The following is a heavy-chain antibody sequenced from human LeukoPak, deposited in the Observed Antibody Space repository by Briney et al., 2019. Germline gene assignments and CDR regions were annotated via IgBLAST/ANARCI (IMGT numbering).Heavy chain of an antibody. Sequence: PSETLSLTCTVSGGSISSGSYYWSWIRQPAGKGLEWIGRIYTSGSTNYNPSLKSRVTISVDTSKNQFSLKLSSVTAADTAAYYCARALIDCSGGSCYQIFDYWGQGTLVTVSS. V-gene: IGHV4-61*02. CDR3: ARALIDCSGGSCYQIFDY. D-gene: IGHD2-15*01. CDR2: IYTSGST. CDR1: GGSISSGSYY. J-gene: IGHJ4*02.